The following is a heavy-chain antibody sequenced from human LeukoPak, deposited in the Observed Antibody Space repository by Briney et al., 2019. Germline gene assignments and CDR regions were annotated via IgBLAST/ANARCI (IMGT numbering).Heavy chain of an antibody. J-gene: IGHJ3*01. CDR3: ARGESFAFDV. CDR2: ISRAGDRT. Sequence: GGSLRLSCVGSGFIFSSYDMGWVRQAPGKGLEWVSSISRAGDRTYYEDSVKGRFTISGDNSRNAMYLQMNSLRAEDTAVYYCARGESFAFDVWGQGTMVTVSS. V-gene: IGHV3-23*01. CDR1: GFIFSSYD.